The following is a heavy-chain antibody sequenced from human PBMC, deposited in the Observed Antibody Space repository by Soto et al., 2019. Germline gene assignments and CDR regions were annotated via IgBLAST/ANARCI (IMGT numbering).Heavy chain of an antibody. Sequence: ASVKVSCKASGYTFNRYYLHWVRQATGPGLQWLGWINPHTGSTRYAQKFQGRVTMTRDTSVYTAYMELSSLRSDDAAVYYCARASQMVINPSYYAMDVWGQGTTVTVSS. D-gene: IGHD3-22*01. CDR1: GYTFNRYY. J-gene: IGHJ6*02. V-gene: IGHV1-2*02. CDR2: INPHTGST. CDR3: ARASQMVINPSYYAMDV.